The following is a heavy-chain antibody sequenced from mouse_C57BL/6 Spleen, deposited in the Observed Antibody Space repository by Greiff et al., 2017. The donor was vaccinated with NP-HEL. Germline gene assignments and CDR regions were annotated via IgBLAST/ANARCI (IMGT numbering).Heavy chain of an antibody. CDR3: ARGIYYDYGYWYFDV. CDR2: ISDGGSYT. Sequence: EVKLMESGGGLVKPGGSLKLSCAASGFTFSSYAMSWVRQTPEKRLEWVATISDGGSYTYYPDNVKGRFTISRDNAKNNLYLQMSHLKSEDTAMYYCARGIYYDYGYWYFDVWGTGTTVTVSS. D-gene: IGHD2-4*01. J-gene: IGHJ1*03. V-gene: IGHV5-4*03. CDR1: GFTFSSYA.